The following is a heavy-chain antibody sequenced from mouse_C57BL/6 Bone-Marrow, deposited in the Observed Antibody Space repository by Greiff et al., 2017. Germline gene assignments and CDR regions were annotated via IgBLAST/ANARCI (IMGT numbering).Heavy chain of an antibody. CDR2: IWSGGGT. V-gene: IGHV2-9-1*01. CDR1: GFSLTSYA. Sequence: VHLVESGPGLVAPSQSLSITCTVSGFSLTSYAISWVRQPPGKGLEWLGVIWSGGGTHYNSALKSRLSISKDKSKSQVFLKMNSLQTDDTARYYCARLDSSGFAWFAYWGQGTLVTVSA. D-gene: IGHD3-2*02. J-gene: IGHJ3*01. CDR3: ARLDSSGFAWFAY.